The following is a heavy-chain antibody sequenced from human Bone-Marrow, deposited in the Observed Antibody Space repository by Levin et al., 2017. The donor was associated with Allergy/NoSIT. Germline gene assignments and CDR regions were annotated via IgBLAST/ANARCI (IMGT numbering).Heavy chain of an antibody. D-gene: IGHD6-19*01. J-gene: IGHJ4*02. CDR1: GFSFSNYG. CDR3: ARSLRVTVAGFFVY. Sequence: GGSLRLSCEASGFSFSNYGMSWVRQAAGKGPEWVSAISGSGSTIYYADSVKGRFTISRDNSKNTLYLQLNSLRAEDTAVYFCARSLRVTVAGFFVYWGQGTLVSVSS. V-gene: IGHV3-23*01. CDR2: ISGSGSTI.